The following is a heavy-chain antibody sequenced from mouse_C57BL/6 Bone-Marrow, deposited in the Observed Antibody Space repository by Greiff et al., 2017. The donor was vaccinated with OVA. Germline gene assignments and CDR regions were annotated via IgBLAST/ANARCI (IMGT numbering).Heavy chain of an antibody. V-gene: IGHV1-80*01. Sequence: QVQLQQSGAELVKPGASVKISCKASGYAFSSYWMNWVKQRPGKGLEWIGQIYPGDGDTTYNGKFKGKATLTADKSSSTAYMQLSSLTSEDSAVYFCARVTIITTVPVLYYAMDYWGQGTSVTVSS. CDR3: ARVTIITTVPVLYYAMDY. CDR2: IYPGDGDT. D-gene: IGHD1-1*01. CDR1: GYAFSSYW. J-gene: IGHJ4*01.